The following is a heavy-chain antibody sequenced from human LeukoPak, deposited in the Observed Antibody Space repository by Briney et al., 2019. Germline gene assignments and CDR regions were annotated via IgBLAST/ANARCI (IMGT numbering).Heavy chain of an antibody. CDR2: FDPEDGET. D-gene: IGHD6-13*01. CDR3: ATAAAGTFDFDY. V-gene: IGHV1-24*01. J-gene: IGHJ4*02. Sequence: ASVKVSCKVSGYTLTELSMHWVRQAPGKGLERMGGFDPEDGETIYAQKFQGRVTMTEDTSTDTAYMELSSLRSEDTAVYYCATAAAGTFDFDYWGQGTLVTVSS. CDR1: GYTLTELS.